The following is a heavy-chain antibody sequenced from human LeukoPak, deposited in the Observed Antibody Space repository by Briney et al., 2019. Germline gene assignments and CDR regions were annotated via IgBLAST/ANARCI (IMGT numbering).Heavy chain of an antibody. CDR3: ASDSGGGLADV. Sequence: GGSLRLSCAASGFTFSSYSMNWVRQAPGKGLEWVSSISSSSSYIYYADSVKGRFTISGDNAKNSLYLQMNSLRAEDTAVYYCASDSGGGLADVWGQGTLVTVSS. D-gene: IGHD6-19*01. CDR1: GFTFSSYS. V-gene: IGHV3-21*01. J-gene: IGHJ4*02. CDR2: ISSSSSYI.